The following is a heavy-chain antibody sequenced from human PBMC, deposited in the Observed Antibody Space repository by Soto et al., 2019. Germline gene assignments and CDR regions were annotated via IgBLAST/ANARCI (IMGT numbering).Heavy chain of an antibody. Sequence: QVQLQESGPGLVKPSQTLSLTCTVSGGSISSGGYYWSWIRQHPGKGLDWIGYIYYSGSTYYNPSLKSRVTISVDTSKNQFSLKLSSVTAADTAVYYCARTTRFGVGVYYFDYWGQGTLVTVSS. CDR3: ARTTRFGVGVYYFDY. D-gene: IGHD1-26*01. V-gene: IGHV4-31*03. CDR2: IYYSGST. CDR1: GGSISSGGYY. J-gene: IGHJ4*02.